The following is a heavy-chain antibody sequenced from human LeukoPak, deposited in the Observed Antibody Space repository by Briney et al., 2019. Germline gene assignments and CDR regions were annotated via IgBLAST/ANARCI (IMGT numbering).Heavy chain of an antibody. CDR2: ISGSGGST. CDR1: GFTFSSYA. D-gene: IGHD3-10*01. J-gene: IGHJ3*02. Sequence: GGSLRLSCAASGFTFSSYAMSWVRQAPGKGLEWVSAISGSGGSTYYADSVKGRFTISRDNSKNTLYLQMNSLRAEDTAVYCCAKDTGSRYAFDIWGQGTMVTVSS. CDR3: AKDTGSRYAFDI. V-gene: IGHV3-23*01.